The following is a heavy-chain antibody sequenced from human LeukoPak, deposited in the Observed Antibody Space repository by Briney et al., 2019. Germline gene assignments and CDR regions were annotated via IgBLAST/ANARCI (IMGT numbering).Heavy chain of an antibody. V-gene: IGHV1-46*01. CDR3: ARVRSIAYQAYYYYYMDV. CDR2: INPSGGST. Sequence: ASVKVSCKASGGTFSSYAISWVRQAPGQGLEWMGIINPSGGSTSYAQKFQGRVTMTRDMSTSTVYMELSSLRSEDTAVYYCARVRSIAYQAYYYYYMDVWGKGTTVTVSS. D-gene: IGHD6-6*01. J-gene: IGHJ6*03. CDR1: GGTFSSYA.